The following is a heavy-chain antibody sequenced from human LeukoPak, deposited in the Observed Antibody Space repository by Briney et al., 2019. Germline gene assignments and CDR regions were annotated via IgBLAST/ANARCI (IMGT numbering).Heavy chain of an antibody. V-gene: IGHV1-3*01. J-gene: IGHJ4*02. CDR1: GYTFTSYA. Sequence: GASVKVSCKASGYTFTSYAIHWVRQAPGQRLEWMGWISAGNGNTKYSQNFQGRVTFISNTSATTAFMELSSLRSEDAAVYYCARGPNLAYDSSGYDYWGQGTLVTVSS. CDR3: ARGPNLAYDSSGYDY. D-gene: IGHD3-22*01. CDR2: ISAGNGNT.